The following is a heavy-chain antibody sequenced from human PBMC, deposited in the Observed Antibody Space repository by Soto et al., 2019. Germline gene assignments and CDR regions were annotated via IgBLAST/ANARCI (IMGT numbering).Heavy chain of an antibody. V-gene: IGHV4-4*02. CDR2: IYHSGST. CDR1: GASISSSNW. D-gene: IGHD3-10*01. J-gene: IGHJ4*02. CDR3: VSYGSGTYYSGYSFDF. Sequence: SETLSLTCAVSGASISSSNWWSWVRQPPGKGLEWIGEIYHSGSTNYNPSLKSRVTISVDKSKNQFSLKLSSVTAADTALYYCVSYGSGTYYSGYSFDFWSQGSLVT.